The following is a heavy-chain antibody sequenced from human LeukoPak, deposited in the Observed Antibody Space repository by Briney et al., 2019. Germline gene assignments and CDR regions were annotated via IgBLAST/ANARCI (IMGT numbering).Heavy chain of an antibody. Sequence: PGGSLRLSYAASGFTFSSYAMSWVRQAPGKGLEWVSAISGSGGSTYYADSVKGRFTISRDNSKNTLYLQMNSLRAEDTAVYYCAKSDSSGWYSSDYWGQGTLVTVSS. CDR1: GFTFSSYA. D-gene: IGHD6-19*01. CDR3: AKSDSSGWYSSDY. J-gene: IGHJ4*02. CDR2: ISGSGGST. V-gene: IGHV3-23*01.